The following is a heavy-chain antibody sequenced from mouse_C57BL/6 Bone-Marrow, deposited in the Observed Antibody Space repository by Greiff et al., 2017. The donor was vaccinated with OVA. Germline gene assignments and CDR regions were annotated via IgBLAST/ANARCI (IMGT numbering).Heavy chain of an antibody. D-gene: IGHD2-5*01. J-gene: IGHJ2*01. Sequence: DVKLQESVAELVRPGASVKLSCTASGFNIKNTYMHWVKQRPEQGLEWIGRIDPANGNTKYAPKFQGKATITADTSSNTAYLQLSSLTSEDTAIYYCARGDYSNYVPFDYWGQGTTLTVSS. CDR3: ARGDYSNYVPFDY. CDR1: GFNIKNTY. CDR2: IDPANGNT. V-gene: IGHV14-3*01.